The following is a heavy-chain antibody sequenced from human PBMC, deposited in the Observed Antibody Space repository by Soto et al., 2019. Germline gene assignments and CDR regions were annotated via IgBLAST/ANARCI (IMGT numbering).Heavy chain of an antibody. CDR3: ARGWGYDSSDYYYAY. CDR2: IIPMFGTA. V-gene: IGHV1-69*13. D-gene: IGHD3-22*01. J-gene: IGHJ4*02. Sequence: SVKVSCKASGGTFSRHAISWVRQAPGQGLEWMGGIIPMFGTANHAQKFQGRVTIIADESTSAAYMELSSLRSEDTAIYYCARGWGYDSSDYYYAYWGQGTVVTVSS. CDR1: GGTFSRHA.